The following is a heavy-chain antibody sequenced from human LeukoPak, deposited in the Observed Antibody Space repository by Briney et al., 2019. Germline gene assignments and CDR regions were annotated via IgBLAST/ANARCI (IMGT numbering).Heavy chain of an antibody. CDR3: ARDSLGFGELLYYMDV. CDR1: GFTFDDYA. D-gene: IGHD3-10*01. V-gene: IGHV3-21*01. CDR2: ISSSSSYI. J-gene: IGHJ6*03. Sequence: GGSLRLSCVASGFTFDDYAMSWVRQAPGKGLEWVSSISSSSSYIYYADSVKGRFTISRDNAKNSLYLQMNSLRAEDTAVYYCARDSLGFGELLYYMDVWGKGTTVTVSS.